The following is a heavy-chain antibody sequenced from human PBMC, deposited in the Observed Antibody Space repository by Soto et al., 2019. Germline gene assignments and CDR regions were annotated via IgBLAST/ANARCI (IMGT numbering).Heavy chain of an antibody. D-gene: IGHD6-19*01. CDR2: INPYSGGT. CDR1: GYTFTDHY. V-gene: IGHV1-2*02. J-gene: IGHJ4*02. Sequence: GASVKVSCKASGYTFTDHYIHWLRQAPGQSLEWMGWINPYSGGTKSAEKFQGRVTMTRDTSISTAYMELSRLTSDDTAVYYCASAAVTGTAGLDFWGQGTQVTVSS. CDR3: ASAAVTGTAGLDF.